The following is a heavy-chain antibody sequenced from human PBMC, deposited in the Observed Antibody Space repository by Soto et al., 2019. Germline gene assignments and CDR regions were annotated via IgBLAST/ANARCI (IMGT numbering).Heavy chain of an antibody. CDR3: ASLRLGELSPHYYYYYGMDV. D-gene: IGHD3-16*02. J-gene: IGHJ6*02. CDR1: GGSISSYY. CDR2: IYYSGST. V-gene: IGHV4-59*08. Sequence: PSETLSLTCTVSGGSISSYYWSWIRQPPGKGLEWIGYIYYSGSTNYNPSLKSRVTISVDTSKNQFSLKLSSVTAADTAVYYCASLRLGELSPHYYYYYGMDVWGQGTTVTVSS.